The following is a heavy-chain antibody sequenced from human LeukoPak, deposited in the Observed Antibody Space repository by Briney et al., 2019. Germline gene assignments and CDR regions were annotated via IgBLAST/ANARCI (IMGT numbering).Heavy chain of an antibody. V-gene: IGHV1-8*01. J-gene: IGHJ4*02. CDR3: ARVTMVRGVHGYYFDY. D-gene: IGHD3-10*01. Sequence: PNSGNTGYAQKFQGRVTMTRNTSISTAYMELSSLRSEDTAVYYCARVTMVRGVHGYYFDYWGQGTLVTVSS. CDR2: PNSGNT.